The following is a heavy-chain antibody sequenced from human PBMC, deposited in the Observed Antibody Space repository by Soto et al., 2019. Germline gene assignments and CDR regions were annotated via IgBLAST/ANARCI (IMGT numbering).Heavy chain of an antibody. CDR2: INQYGSEK. V-gene: IGHV3-7*05. CDR3: VRGLGITSQFDS. Sequence: QAPGKGLEWVANINQYGSEKYYVDSVKGRFTISRDNAKNSLYLQMNSLRAEDTAVYYYVRGLGITSQFDSWGQGTLVTVSS. J-gene: IGHJ4*02. D-gene: IGHD3-10*01.